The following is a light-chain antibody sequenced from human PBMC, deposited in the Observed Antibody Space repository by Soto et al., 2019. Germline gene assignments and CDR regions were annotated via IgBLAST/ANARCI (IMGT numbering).Light chain of an antibody. J-gene: IGKJ3*01. V-gene: IGKV1-27*01. CDR2: AVS. CDR3: QKYSSVPV. Sequence: DIQMTQSPTSLSASVGDRVTITCRASQDIRNFVAWYQHKRGKAPKLLIYAVSTLQSGVPSRFSGSGSGTEFTLTINCLQPEDVETYSYQKYSSVPVFGPGTKVEIK. CDR1: QDIRNF.